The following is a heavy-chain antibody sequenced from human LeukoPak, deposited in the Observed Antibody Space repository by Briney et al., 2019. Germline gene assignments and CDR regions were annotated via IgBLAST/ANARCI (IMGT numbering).Heavy chain of an antibody. CDR2: IRYDGSNK. CDR1: GFTFSSYG. J-gene: IGHJ4*02. V-gene: IGHV3-30*02. CDR3: AKSPSGVPASSRGGYFDY. Sequence: GGSLRLSCAASGFTFSSYGMHWVRQAPGKGLEWVAFIRYDGSNKYYADSVKGRFTISRDNSKNTLYLQMNSLRAEDTAVYYCAKSPSGVPASSRGGYFDYWGQGTLVTVSS. D-gene: IGHD2-2*01.